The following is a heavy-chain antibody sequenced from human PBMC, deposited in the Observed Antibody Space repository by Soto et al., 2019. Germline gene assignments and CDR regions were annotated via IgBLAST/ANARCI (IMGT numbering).Heavy chain of an antibody. CDR2: MKGDGSKE. CDR3: ARDLNYGVSTVYYDVFDT. D-gene: IGHD4-17*01. Sequence: GGSLRLSCLASGFTFSTSWMTWVRQAPGKGLEWVANMKGDGSKENYVDSVKGRFTISRDNAKNSLFLQMNSLRDEDTALYYCARDLNYGVSTVYYDVFDTWGQGTMVTVSS. J-gene: IGHJ3*02. V-gene: IGHV3-7*01. CDR1: GFTFSTSW.